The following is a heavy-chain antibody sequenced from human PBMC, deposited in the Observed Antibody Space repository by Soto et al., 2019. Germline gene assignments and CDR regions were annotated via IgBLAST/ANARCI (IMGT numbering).Heavy chain of an antibody. J-gene: IGHJ4*02. Sequence: PGGSLRLSCAASGFTVSSNYMSWVRQAPGKGLEWVSVIYSGGSTYYADSVKGRFTISRDNSKNTLYLQMNSLRAEDTAVYYCARDVITDYYGSGSSNYWGQGTLVTVSS. V-gene: IGHV3-66*01. CDR2: IYSGGST. CDR3: ARDVITDYYGSGSSNY. D-gene: IGHD3-10*01. CDR1: GFTVSSNY.